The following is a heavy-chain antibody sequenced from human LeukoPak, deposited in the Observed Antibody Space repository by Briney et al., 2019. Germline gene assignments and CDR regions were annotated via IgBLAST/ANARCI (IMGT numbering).Heavy chain of an antibody. J-gene: IGHJ4*02. CDR3: ARVVSRIAAASDY. D-gene: IGHD6-13*01. Sequence: GGSLRLSCAASGFTFSSYAMSWVRQAPGKGLEWVSYISSSGSTIYYADSVKGRFTISRDNAKNSLYLQMNSLRAEDTAVYYCARVVSRIAAASDYWGQGTLVTVSS. CDR2: ISSSGSTI. V-gene: IGHV3-48*04. CDR1: GFTFSSYA.